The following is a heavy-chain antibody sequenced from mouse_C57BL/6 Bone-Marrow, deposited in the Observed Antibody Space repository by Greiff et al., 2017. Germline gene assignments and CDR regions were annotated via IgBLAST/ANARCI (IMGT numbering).Heavy chain of an antibody. CDR3: ARGGGGSSYDWYFDV. Sequence: QVHVKQPGAELVKPGASVKLSCKASGYTFTSYWMHWVKQRPGQGLEWIGMIHPNSGSTNYNEKFKSKATLTVDKSSSTAYMQLSSLTSEDSAVYYCARGGGGSSYDWYFDVWGTGTTVTVSS. D-gene: IGHD1-1*01. V-gene: IGHV1-64*01. CDR2: IHPNSGST. CDR1: GYTFTSYW. J-gene: IGHJ1*03.